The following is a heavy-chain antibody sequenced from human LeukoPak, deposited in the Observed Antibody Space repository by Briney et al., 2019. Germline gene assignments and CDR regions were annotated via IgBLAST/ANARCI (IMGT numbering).Heavy chain of an antibody. CDR1: GGTFSSYA. J-gene: IGHJ6*02. Sequence: WASVKVSCKASGGTFSSYAISWVRQAPGQGLEWMGRIIPILGIANYAQKFQGRVTITADKSTSTAYMELSSLRSEDTAVYYCARDGDYDFWSGYPYYYGMDVWGQGTTVTVSS. D-gene: IGHD3-3*01. V-gene: IGHV1-69*04. CDR2: IIPILGIA. CDR3: ARDGDYDFWSGYPYYYGMDV.